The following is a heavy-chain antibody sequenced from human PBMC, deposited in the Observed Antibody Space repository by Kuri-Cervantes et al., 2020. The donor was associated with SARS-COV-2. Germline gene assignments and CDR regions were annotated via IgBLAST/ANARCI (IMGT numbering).Heavy chain of an antibody. J-gene: IGHJ4*02. CDR1: GFTFSSYG. V-gene: IGHV3-30*03. CDR3: ARGIRGSWYVFDY. D-gene: IGHD6-13*01. CDR2: ISYDGSNK. Sequence: LSLTCAASGFTFSSYGMHWVRQAPGKGLEWVAVISYDGSNKYYADSVKGRFTISRDNSKNTLYLQMNSLRAEDTAVYYCARGIRGSWYVFDYWGQGTLVTVSS.